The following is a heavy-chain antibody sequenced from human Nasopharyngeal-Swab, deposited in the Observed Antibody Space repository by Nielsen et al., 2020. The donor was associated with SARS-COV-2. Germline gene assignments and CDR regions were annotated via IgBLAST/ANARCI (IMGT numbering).Heavy chain of an antibody. J-gene: IGHJ4*02. CDR2: ISSSSTYI. CDR3: VTGGSYYVY. V-gene: IGHV3-21*01. D-gene: IGHD1-26*01. CDR1: GFTFSSHS. Sequence: GESLKISCAASGFTFSSHSMNWVRQAPGKGLEWVSSISSSSTYIYYADSVKGRFTISRDNAKNSLYLQMNSLRVEDTAVYYCVTGGSYYVYWGQGTLVTVSS.